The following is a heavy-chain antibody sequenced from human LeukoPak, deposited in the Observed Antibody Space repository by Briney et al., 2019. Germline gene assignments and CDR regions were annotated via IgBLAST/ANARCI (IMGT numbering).Heavy chain of an antibody. V-gene: IGHV1-18*01. CDR1: GYTFSNYG. J-gene: IGHJ4*02. D-gene: IGHD5-18*01. CDR2: IRGDNGNT. CDR3: ARERTRGTATRENDY. Sequence: ASVKVSCKASGYTFSNYGISWVRQAPGQGLEWVGWIRGDNGNTNYAQKFQGRVTITRNTSISTAYMELSSLRSEDTAVYYCARERTRGTATRENDYWGQGTLVTVSS.